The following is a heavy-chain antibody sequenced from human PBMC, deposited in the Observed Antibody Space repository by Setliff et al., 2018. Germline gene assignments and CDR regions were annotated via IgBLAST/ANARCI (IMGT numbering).Heavy chain of an antibody. Sequence: PSETLSLTCTVSGGSISTYYRSWIRQPPGKGLEFIGYVYYSGTANYSPSLRSRLTISVDTSKNQFSLKLSSVTAADTAVYYCARHAAVPAAMPSFDYWGQGTLVTVSS. D-gene: IGHD2-2*01. CDR1: GGSISTYY. J-gene: IGHJ4*02. V-gene: IGHV4-59*08. CDR3: ARHAAVPAAMPSFDY. CDR2: VYYSGTA.